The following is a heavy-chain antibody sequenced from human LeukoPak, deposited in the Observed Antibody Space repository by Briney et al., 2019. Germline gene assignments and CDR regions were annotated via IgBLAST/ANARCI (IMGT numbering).Heavy chain of an antibody. Sequence: GGSLRLSCEASGFTFSNYWMHWVRQAPGKGLVWVSRINSDGSSTSYADSVRGRFAISRDNAKNTLYLQMNSLRAEDTAVYYCAPNWFDPWGQGTLVTVSS. CDR3: APNWFDP. CDR2: INSDGSST. CDR1: GFTFSNYW. V-gene: IGHV3-74*01. J-gene: IGHJ5*02.